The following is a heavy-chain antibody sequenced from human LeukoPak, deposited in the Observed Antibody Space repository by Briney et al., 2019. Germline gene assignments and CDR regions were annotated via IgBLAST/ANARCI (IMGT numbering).Heavy chain of an antibody. Sequence: GGSLRLSCEASGFTFSNYWMHWVRQAPGKGLVWVSRINSDGSSTSYADSVRGRFAISRDNAKNTLYLQMNSLRAEDTAVYYCAPNWFDPWGQGTLVTVSS. CDR3: APNWFDP. CDR2: INSDGSST. CDR1: GFTFSNYW. V-gene: IGHV3-74*01. J-gene: IGHJ5*02.